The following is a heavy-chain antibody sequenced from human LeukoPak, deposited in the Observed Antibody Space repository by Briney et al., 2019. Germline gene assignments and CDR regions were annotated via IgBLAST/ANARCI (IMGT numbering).Heavy chain of an antibody. CDR1: GGTFSSYA. V-gene: IGHV1-69*13. D-gene: IGHD6-6*01. Sequence: ASVKVSCKASGGTFSSYAISWVRQAPGQGLEWVGGIIPIFGTANYAQKFQGRVTITADESTSTAYMELSSLRSEDTAVYYCARVGSYSSSSDVWGQGTTVTVSS. J-gene: IGHJ6*02. CDR2: IIPIFGTA. CDR3: ARVGSYSSSSDV.